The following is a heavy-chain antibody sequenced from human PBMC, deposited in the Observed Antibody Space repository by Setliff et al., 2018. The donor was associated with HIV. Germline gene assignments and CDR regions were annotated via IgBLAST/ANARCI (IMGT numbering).Heavy chain of an antibody. CDR2: INHSGST. J-gene: IGHJ4*02. D-gene: IGHD3-22*01. Sequence: TLSLTCAVYGGSFSAYHWSWIRQTPGKGLEWLGEINHSGSTAYNLALESRVSMSIDTSKNQFSLKLTSVTAADTAVYFCARDPHYFDTSGHYSWFYFDYWGQGTLVTVSS. V-gene: IGHV4-34*01. CDR1: GGSFSAYH. CDR3: ARDPHYFDTSGHYSWFYFDY.